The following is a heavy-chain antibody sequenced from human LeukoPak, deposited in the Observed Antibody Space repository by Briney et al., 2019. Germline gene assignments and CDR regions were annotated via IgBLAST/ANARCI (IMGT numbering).Heavy chain of an antibody. J-gene: IGHJ4*02. CDR3: ARQPGLAVAGRFDY. Sequence: GGSLRLSCAASGFTVSDNYMSWVRQAPGKGLEWVSAISGSGDTIYYADSVKGRFTISRDNSKNTLYLQMNSLRVEDTAVYYCARQPGLAVAGRFDYWGQGTPVTVSS. D-gene: IGHD6-19*01. CDR2: ISGSGDTI. CDR1: GFTVSDNY. V-gene: IGHV3-23*01.